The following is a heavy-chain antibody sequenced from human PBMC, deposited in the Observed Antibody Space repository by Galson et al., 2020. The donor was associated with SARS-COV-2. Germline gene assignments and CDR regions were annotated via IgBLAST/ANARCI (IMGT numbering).Heavy chain of an antibody. Sequence: GESLKISCAASGFSFSNYEMNWVRQAPGKGLEWISYISSSGRTIHYADSVKGRFTISRDNAKSSLSLQMNSLRAEDTAVYYCARLDAYGPGYWCQGTLVTVSS. CDR3: ARLDAYGPGY. D-gene: IGHD2-21*01. J-gene: IGHJ4*02. CDR1: GFSFSNYE. V-gene: IGHV3-48*03. CDR2: ISSSGRTI.